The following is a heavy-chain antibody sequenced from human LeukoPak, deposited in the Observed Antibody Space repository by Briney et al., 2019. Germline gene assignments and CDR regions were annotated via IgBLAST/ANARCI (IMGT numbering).Heavy chain of an antibody. Sequence: GGSLRLSCAASGFTFSSYWMTWVRQAPGKGLEWVSAITGGGDTTYYADSVKGRFTISRDNSKNTLYLQMNSLRAEDTAVYYCARRATTERGHSYGLDYWGQGTLVTVSS. CDR1: GFTFSSYW. CDR2: ITGGGDTT. V-gene: IGHV3-23*01. CDR3: ARRATTERGHSYGLDY. J-gene: IGHJ4*02. D-gene: IGHD5-18*01.